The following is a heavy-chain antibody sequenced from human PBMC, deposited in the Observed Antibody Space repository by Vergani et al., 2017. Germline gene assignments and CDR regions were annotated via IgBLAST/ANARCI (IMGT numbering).Heavy chain of an antibody. J-gene: IGHJ4*02. CDR3: ALYDYGDYVDY. D-gene: IGHD4-17*01. Sequence: QITLKESGPTLVKPTQTLTLTCSFSGFSLSTSGVGVGWIRQPPGKALEWLAVIYWDDDKRYSPSLKSRLTITKDTSKNQVVLTMTNMDPVDTATYYCALYDYGDYVDYWGQGTLVTVSS. V-gene: IGHV2-5*02. CDR2: IYWDDDK. CDR1: GFSLSTSGVG.